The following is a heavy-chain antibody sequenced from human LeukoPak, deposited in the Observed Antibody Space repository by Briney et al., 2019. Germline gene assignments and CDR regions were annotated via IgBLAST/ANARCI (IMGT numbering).Heavy chain of an antibody. V-gene: IGHV3-74*01. Sequence: GGSLRLSCAASGSYWMHWVRHAPGKGLVWVSHINSDGSWTSYADSVKGRFTISKDNAKNTVYLQMNNLRAEDTAVYYCVSFYETYWGRGTLVTVSS. D-gene: IGHD2/OR15-2a*01. CDR1: GSYW. J-gene: IGHJ4*02. CDR3: VSFYETY. CDR2: INSDGSWT.